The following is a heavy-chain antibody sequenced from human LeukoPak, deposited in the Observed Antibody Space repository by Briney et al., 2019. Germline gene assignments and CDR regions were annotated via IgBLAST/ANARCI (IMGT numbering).Heavy chain of an antibody. CDR3: ARGYSSSWNYFDY. J-gene: IGHJ4*02. Sequence: SETLSLTCTVSGGSISNYWWSWIRQPPAKGLEGIGYVFDSGGTNYNPSLKSRVTISVDTSKKQFSLKLSSVTAADTAVYYCARGYSSSWNYFDYWGQGTLVTVSS. CDR1: GGSISNYW. CDR2: VFDSGGT. D-gene: IGHD6-13*01. V-gene: IGHV4-59*01.